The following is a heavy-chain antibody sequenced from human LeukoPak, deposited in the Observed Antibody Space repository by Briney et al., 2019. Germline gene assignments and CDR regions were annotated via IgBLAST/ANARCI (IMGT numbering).Heavy chain of an antibody. CDR3: ARRYCGGDCYFADYYYYYGMDV. V-gene: IGHV1-18*01. CDR2: ISAYNGYT. D-gene: IGHD2-21*02. CDR1: GYTFTSYG. J-gene: IGHJ6*02. Sequence: GASVKVSCKASGYTFTSYGISWVRQAPGQGLEWMGWISAYNGYTNYAQKLQGRVTMTTDTSTSTAYMELRSLRSDDTAVYYCARRYCGGDCYFADYYYYYGMDVWGQGTTVTVSS.